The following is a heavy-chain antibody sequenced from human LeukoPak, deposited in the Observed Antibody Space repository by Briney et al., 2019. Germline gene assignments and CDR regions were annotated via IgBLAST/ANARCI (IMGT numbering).Heavy chain of an antibody. CDR1: GGSFSGYY. Sequence: SGTLSLTCAVYGGSFSGYYWSWIRQPQGKGLEWIGEINHSGSTNYNPSLKSRVTISVDTSKNQFSLKLSSVTAADTAVYYCARGLGRDCSGGSCYSLYYYYYGMDVWGQGTTVTVSS. J-gene: IGHJ6*02. V-gene: IGHV4-34*01. CDR2: INHSGST. D-gene: IGHD2-15*01. CDR3: ARGLGRDCSGGSCYSLYYYYYGMDV.